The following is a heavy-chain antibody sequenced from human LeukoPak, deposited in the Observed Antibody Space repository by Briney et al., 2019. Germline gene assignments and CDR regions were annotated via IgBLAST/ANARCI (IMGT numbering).Heavy chain of an antibody. CDR3: ARDSGVAVAGTGLDY. CDR1: GYTYTSYY. Sequence: ASVKVSCKASGYTYTSYYMHWVRQAPGQGLEWMGIINPSGGSTSYAQKFQGRVTMTRDTSTSTVYMELSSQRSEDTAVYYCARDSGVAVAGTGLDYWGQGTLVTVSS. CDR2: INPSGGST. J-gene: IGHJ4*02. V-gene: IGHV1-46*01. D-gene: IGHD6-19*01.